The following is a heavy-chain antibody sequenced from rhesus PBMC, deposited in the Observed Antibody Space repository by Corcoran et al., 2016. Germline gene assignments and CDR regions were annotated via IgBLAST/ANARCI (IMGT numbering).Heavy chain of an antibody. CDR1: GGSISDNYR. J-gene: IGHJ4*01. V-gene: IGHV4S10*01. CDR2: IYGSSTTT. Sequence: QVQLQESGPGVVKPSETLSLTCAVSGGSISDNYRWSWIRNPPGKGLEWIVYIYGSSTTTNHNPSLKSRVNISKDTSKNQFSLKLRSVTAADTAVYYCARGGMDYWGQGVLVTVSS. CDR3: ARGGMDY. D-gene: IGHD1-32*01.